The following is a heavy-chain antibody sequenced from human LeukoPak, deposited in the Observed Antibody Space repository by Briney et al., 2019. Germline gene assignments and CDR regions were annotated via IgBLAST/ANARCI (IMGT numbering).Heavy chain of an antibody. V-gene: IGHV3-48*03. CDR1: GFSFNSFE. CDR3: ARGWYNSGYYCDY. D-gene: IGHD6-19*01. Sequence: HAGGSLRLSCAASGFSFNSFEMSWVRHAPGKGLEWASYISSSGSTIYYADSAKGRFTISRDNAKNSLYLQMNSLRAEDTAVYYCARGWYNSGYYCDYWGQGTLVTVSS. J-gene: IGHJ4*02. CDR2: ISSSGSTI.